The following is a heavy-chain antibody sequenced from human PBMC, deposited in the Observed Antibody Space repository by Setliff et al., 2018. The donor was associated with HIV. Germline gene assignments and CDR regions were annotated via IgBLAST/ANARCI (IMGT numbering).Heavy chain of an antibody. J-gene: IGHJ4*02. V-gene: IGHV4-59*01. D-gene: IGHD1-26*01. CDR1: GGSISSYY. Sequence: PSETLSLTCTVSGGSISSYYWSWIRQPPGKGLEWIGYIYYNGNTNYNPSLKSRVTISVDTSKNQLSLKLSSVTAADTAVYYCAGDAGYKGAADYWGQGTLVTVSS. CDR2: IYYNGNT. CDR3: AGDAGYKGAADY.